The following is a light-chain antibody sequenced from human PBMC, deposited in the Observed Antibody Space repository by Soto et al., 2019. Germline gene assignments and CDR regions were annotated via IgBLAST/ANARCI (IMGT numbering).Light chain of an antibody. V-gene: IGKV3-11*01. CDR2: DAF. J-gene: IGKJ4*01. CDR1: QSVSRY. CDR3: QQRSNWPST. Sequence: EIVLTQSPVTLSLSPGERATLSCRASQSVSRYLAWYQQKPGQAPRLLIYDAFKRATGTPARFSGSGSGTDFTLTISSLETEDVAVYYCQQRSNWPSTFGGGTKVEIK.